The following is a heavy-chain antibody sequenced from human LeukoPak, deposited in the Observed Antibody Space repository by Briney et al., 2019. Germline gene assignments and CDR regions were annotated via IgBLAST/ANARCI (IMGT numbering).Heavy chain of an antibody. CDR2: ISRSSSST. V-gene: IGHV3-21*01. CDR1: GFTFSNYN. Sequence: PGGSLRLSCAASGFTFSNYNMNWVRQAPGKGLEWVSSISRSSSSTYYADSVKGRFTISRDNAKNSLYLQMNSLRAEDTAVYYCARGTGRFMFDIWGQGTMVTVSS. CDR3: ARGTGRFMFDI. J-gene: IGHJ3*02. D-gene: IGHD3-3*01.